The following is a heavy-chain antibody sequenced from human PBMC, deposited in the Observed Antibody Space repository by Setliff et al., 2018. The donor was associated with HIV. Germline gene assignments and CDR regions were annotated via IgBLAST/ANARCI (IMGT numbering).Heavy chain of an antibody. Sequence: SETLSLTCTVSGASIKSKSDYWNWIRQSPGKGLEWIGFGHHSGTFSYNPSLNSRFTISIDTSKNQFSLKATSVTAEDTAVYYCARDYSSGFLLWGQGTLVTVSS. J-gene: IGHJ4*02. CDR1: GASIKSKSDY. D-gene: IGHD6-19*01. CDR3: ARDYSSGFLL. CDR2: GHHSGTF. V-gene: IGHV4-61*05.